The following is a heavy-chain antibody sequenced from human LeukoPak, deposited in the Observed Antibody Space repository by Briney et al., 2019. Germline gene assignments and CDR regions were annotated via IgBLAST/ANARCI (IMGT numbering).Heavy chain of an antibody. Sequence: GGSLRLSCAASGFTFSSYSMNWVRQAPGKGLEWVSYISSSSTIYYADSVKGRFTISRDNAKNSLYLQMNSLRDEDTAVYYCARSLLGDYWGQGTLVTVSS. V-gene: IGHV3-48*02. CDR2: ISSSSTI. J-gene: IGHJ4*02. CDR3: ARSLLGDY. CDR1: GFTFSSYS. D-gene: IGHD2-15*01.